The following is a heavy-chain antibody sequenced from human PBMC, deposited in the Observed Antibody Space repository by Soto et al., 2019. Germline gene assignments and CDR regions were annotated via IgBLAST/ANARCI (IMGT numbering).Heavy chain of an antibody. CDR3: ARGHSITIFGVVIPTDY. V-gene: IGHV1-18*04. Sequence: ASVKVSCKPSGYTFSDYFIHWVRQAPGQGLEWMGWISAYNGNTNYAQKLQGRVTITTDTSTSTAYMELRSLRSDDTAVYYCARGHSITIFGVVIPTDYWGQGTLVTVSS. CDR1: GYTFSDYF. J-gene: IGHJ4*02. D-gene: IGHD3-3*01. CDR2: ISAYNGNT.